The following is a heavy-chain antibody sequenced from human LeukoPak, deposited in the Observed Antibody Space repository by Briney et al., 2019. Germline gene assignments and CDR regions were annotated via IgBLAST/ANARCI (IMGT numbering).Heavy chain of an antibody. CDR2: ISGSGGST. V-gene: IGHV3-23*01. CDR3: AKDRTYYYDSSGYLLYY. D-gene: IGHD3-22*01. CDR1: GLTFSSYA. J-gene: IGHJ4*02. Sequence: GGSLRLSCAASGLTFSSYAMSWVRQAPGKGLEWGSAISGSGGSTYYADSVKGRFTISRDNSKNTLYLQMNSLRAEDTAVYYCAKDRTYYYDSSGYLLYYWGQGTLVTVSS.